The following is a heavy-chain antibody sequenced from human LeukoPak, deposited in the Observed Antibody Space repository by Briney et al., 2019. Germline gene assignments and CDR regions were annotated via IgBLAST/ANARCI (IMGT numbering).Heavy chain of an antibody. CDR1: GFTFSGFV. J-gene: IGHJ3*01. CDR3: ARECCGYSLLD. V-gene: IGHV3-23*01. CDR2: ISGSGGST. D-gene: IGHD5-18*01. Sequence: GGSLRLPCAASGFTFSGFVISWVRQAPGKEPQWVADISGSGGSTYYADSVKGRFTISRDNSKNTLYLQMNSLRAEDKAVYYCARECCGYSLLDWGQGTMVTVSS.